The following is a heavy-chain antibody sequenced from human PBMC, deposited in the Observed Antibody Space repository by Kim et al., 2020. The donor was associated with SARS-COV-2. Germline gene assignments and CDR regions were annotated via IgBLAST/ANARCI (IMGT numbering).Heavy chain of an antibody. V-gene: IGHV4-59*01. Sequence: SETLSLTCSVSGDSISGYYWSWIRLPPGKGLEWIGYIYNSGSTKYSPSLKSRATISEDTSKNQFSLKLRSVTAADTAVYYCARDRRGGTTEFDYWGQGTL. CDR2: IYNSGST. CDR3: ARDRRGGTTEFDY. D-gene: IGHD1-1*01. CDR1: GDSISGYY. J-gene: IGHJ4*02.